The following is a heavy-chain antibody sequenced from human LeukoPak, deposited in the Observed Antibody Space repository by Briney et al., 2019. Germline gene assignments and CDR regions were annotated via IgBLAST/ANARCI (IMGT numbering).Heavy chain of an antibody. J-gene: IGHJ4*02. CDR1: GFTFSSYS. CDR3: ARYIITMVRGAPLGSLDY. V-gene: IGHV3-21*03. CDR2: ISSSSSYI. D-gene: IGHD3-10*01. Sequence: GGSLRLSCAASGFTFSSYSMNWVRQAPGKGLEWVSSISSSSSYIYYADSVKGRFTISRDNAKNSLYLQMNSLRAEDTAVYYCARYIITMVRGAPLGSLDYWGQGTLVTVSS.